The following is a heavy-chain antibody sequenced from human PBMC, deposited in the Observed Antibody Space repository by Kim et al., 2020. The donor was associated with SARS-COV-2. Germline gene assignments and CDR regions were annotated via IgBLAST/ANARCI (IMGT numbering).Heavy chain of an antibody. Sequence: ASVKVSCKASGYTFTGYYMHWVRQAPGQGLEWMGRINPNSGGTNYAQKFQGRVTMTRDTSISTAYMELSRLRSDDTAVYYCARGFEDSSGYYSLYYYYGMDVWGQGTTVTVAS. CDR2: INPNSGGT. J-gene: IGHJ6*02. CDR1: GYTFTGYY. V-gene: IGHV1-2*06. D-gene: IGHD3-22*01. CDR3: ARGFEDSSGYYSLYYYYGMDV.